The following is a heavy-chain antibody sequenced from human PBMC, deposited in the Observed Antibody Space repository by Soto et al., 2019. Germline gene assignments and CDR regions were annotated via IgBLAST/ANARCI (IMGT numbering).Heavy chain of an antibody. CDR2: IYPGDSDT. Sequence: GEPMKISCKGSGYSFTSYWIGWVRQMHGKGLEWMGIIYPGDSDTRYSPSFQGQVTISADKSISTAYLQWSSLKASDTAMYYCPRQRYCISTSCHYNWFDPWRQGTLVTVSS. CDR3: PRQRYCISTSCHYNWFDP. CDR1: GYSFTSYW. V-gene: IGHV5-51*01. D-gene: IGHD2-2*01. J-gene: IGHJ5*02.